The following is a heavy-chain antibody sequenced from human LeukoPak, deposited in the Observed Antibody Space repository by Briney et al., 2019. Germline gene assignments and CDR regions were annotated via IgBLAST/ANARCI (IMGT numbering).Heavy chain of an antibody. Sequence: SVKVSCKASGGTFSSYAISWVRQAPGQGLEWMGGIIPIFGTANYAQKFQGRVTITADESTSTAYMELSSLRSEDTAVYYCARAGGSNSPIDSWGRGTLVTVSS. CDR3: ARAGGSNSPIDS. V-gene: IGHV1-69*13. CDR1: GGTFSSYA. D-gene: IGHD4-23*01. J-gene: IGHJ4*02. CDR2: IIPIFGTA.